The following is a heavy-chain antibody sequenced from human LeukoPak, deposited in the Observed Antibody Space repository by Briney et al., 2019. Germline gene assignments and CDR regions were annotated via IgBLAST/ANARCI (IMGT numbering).Heavy chain of an antibody. CDR1: VGSISSYY. D-gene: IGHD3-10*01. J-gene: IGHJ4*02. CDR3: ARVAYGSGSYYLDY. Sequence: SETLSLTCTVSVGSISSYYWSSIRQPPGKGLEWIGYIYYSGSTNYNPSLKSRVTISIDTSENQFANQFSLKLTSVAAADTAVSYCARVAYGSGSYYLDYWGQGTLVTVSS. CDR2: IYYSGST. V-gene: IGHV4-59*01.